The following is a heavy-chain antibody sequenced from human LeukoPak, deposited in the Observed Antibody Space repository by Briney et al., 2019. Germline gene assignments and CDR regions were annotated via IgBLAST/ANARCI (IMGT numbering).Heavy chain of an antibody. CDR3: AKDRGVPMAGGFVSYYYGMDV. V-gene: IGHV3-23*01. CDR1: GFTFSSYA. D-gene: IGHD2-8*01. Sequence: PGGSLRLSCAASGFTFSSYAMSWVRQAPGKGLEWVSAISGSGGSTYYADSVKGRFTISRDNSKNTLYLQMNSLRAEDTAVYYCAKDRGVPMAGGFVSYYYGMDVWGQGTTVTVSS. CDR2: ISGSGGST. J-gene: IGHJ6*02.